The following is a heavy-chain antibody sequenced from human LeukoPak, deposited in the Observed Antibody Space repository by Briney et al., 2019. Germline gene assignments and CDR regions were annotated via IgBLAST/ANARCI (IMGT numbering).Heavy chain of an antibody. J-gene: IGHJ4*02. D-gene: IGHD3-10*01. CDR1: GFTFSSYA. V-gene: IGHV3-23*01. CDR2: ISGSGGST. CDR3: AKTHPNYYGSGSYYLNPFDY. Sequence: PGGSLRLSCAASGFTFSSYAMSWVRQAPGKGLEWVSAISGSGGSTYYADSVKGRFTISRDNSKNTLYLQMNSLRAEDTAVYYCAKTHPNYYGSGSYYLNPFDYWGQGTLVTVSS.